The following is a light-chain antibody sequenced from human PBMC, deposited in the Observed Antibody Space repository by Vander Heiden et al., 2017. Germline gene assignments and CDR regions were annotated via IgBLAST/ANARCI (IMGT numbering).Light chain of an antibody. J-gene: IGKJ1*01. CDR1: QSVLYSSNNKNY. Sequence: DIVLTQYPDSLAVSLVERATINCKSSQSVLYSSNNKNYLAWYQQKPGQPPKLLIYWASTRESGVPDRFSGSGSGTDFTLTISSLQAEDVAVYYCQQYYSTPPTFGQGTKVEIK. V-gene: IGKV4-1*01. CDR3: QQYYSTPPT. CDR2: WAS.